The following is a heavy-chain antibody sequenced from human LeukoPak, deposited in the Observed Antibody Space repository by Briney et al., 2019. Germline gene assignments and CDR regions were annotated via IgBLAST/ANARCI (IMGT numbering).Heavy chain of an antibody. Sequence: GGSLRLSCVASGFTYDEYAMYWVRQAPGKGLEWISGINWNSDSTGYADSVKGRFTISRDNAKKSLFLQMNNLKTEDTAVYYCAKWTSYYYDSSGPNPSWFDPWGQGTLVTVSS. J-gene: IGHJ5*02. V-gene: IGHV3-9*01. CDR1: GFTYDEYA. CDR2: INWNSDST. CDR3: AKWTSYYYDSSGPNPSWFDP. D-gene: IGHD3-22*01.